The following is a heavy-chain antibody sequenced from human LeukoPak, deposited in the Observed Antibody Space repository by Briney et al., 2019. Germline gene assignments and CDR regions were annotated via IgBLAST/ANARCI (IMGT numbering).Heavy chain of an antibody. CDR2: INHSGST. D-gene: IGHD1-26*01. CDR1: GGSFSGYY. Sequence: KPSETLSLTCAVYGGSFSGYYWSWIRQPPGKGLEWIGEINHSGSTNYNPSLKSRVTISVDTSKNQFSLKLSSVTAADTAVYYCAREGGSYFNWFDPWGQGTLVNVSS. J-gene: IGHJ5*02. V-gene: IGHV4-34*01. CDR3: AREGGSYFNWFDP.